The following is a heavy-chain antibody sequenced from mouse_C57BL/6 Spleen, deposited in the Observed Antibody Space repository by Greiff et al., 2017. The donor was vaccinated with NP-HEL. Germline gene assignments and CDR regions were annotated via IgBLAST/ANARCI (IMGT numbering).Heavy chain of an antibody. CDR1: GYSITSGYY. CDR3: AREEGYYGSSLGRYFDV. D-gene: IGHD1-1*01. CDR2: ISYDGSN. J-gene: IGHJ1*03. Sequence: EVQLQESGPGLVKPSQSLSLTCSVTGYSITSGYYWNWIRQFPGNKLEWMGYISYDGSNNYNPSLKNRISITRDTSKNQFFLKLNSVTTEETATYYCAREEGYYGSSLGRYFDVWGTGTTVTVSS. V-gene: IGHV3-6*01.